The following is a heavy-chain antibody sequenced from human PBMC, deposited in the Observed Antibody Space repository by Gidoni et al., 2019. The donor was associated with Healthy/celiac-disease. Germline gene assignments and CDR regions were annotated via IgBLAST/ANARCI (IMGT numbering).Heavy chain of an antibody. CDR1: GGSISSYY. CDR2: IYYSGST. D-gene: IGHD3-10*01. CDR3: ARGEDYYGSGSYYNTGHWFDP. Sequence: QVQLQESGPGLVKPSETLSLPCTVSGGSISSYYWSWIRQPPGKGLEWIGYIYYSGSTNYNPSLKSRVTISVDTSKNQFSLKLSSVTAADTAVYYCARGEDYYGSGSYYNTGHWFDPWGQGTLVTVSS. V-gene: IGHV4-59*01. J-gene: IGHJ5*02.